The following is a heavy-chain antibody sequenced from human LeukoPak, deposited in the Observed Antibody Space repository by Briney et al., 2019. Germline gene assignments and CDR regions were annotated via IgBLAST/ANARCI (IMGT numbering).Heavy chain of an antibody. CDR1: GGTFSSYA. Sequence: SVKVSCKASGGTFSSYAISWVRQAPGQGLEWMGGIIPIFGTANYAQKFQGRVTITTDESTSTAYMELSSLRSEDTAVYYCASDIAVVPAAKLQGAFDIWGQGTMVTVSS. D-gene: IGHD2-2*01. V-gene: IGHV1-69*05. CDR3: ASDIAVVPAAKLQGAFDI. CDR2: IIPIFGTA. J-gene: IGHJ3*02.